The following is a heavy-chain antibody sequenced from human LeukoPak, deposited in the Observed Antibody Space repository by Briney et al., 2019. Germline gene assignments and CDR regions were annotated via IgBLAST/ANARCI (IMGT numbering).Heavy chain of an antibody. D-gene: IGHD3-10*01. CDR3: ARALYYFGSGSYSGYYGMDV. J-gene: IGHJ6*02. Sequence: ASVKVSCKASGFTFTSYYMHWVRQAPGQGLEWMGIINPSGGSTSYAQKFQGRVSMTRDTSTSTVYMDLSSLRSEDTAVYYCARALYYFGSGSYSGYYGMDVWGQGTTVTVSS. CDR2: INPSGGST. CDR1: GFTFTSYY. V-gene: IGHV1-46*01.